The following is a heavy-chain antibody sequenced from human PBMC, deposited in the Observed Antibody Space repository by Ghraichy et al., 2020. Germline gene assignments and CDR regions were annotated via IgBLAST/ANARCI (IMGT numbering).Heavy chain of an antibody. D-gene: IGHD3-10*01. Sequence: SVKVSCKASGFTFTSSAVQWVRQARGQRLEWIGWIVVGSGNTNYAQKFQERVTITRDMSTSTAYMELSSLRSEDTAVYYCAAGGFGEFDYYYMDVWGKGTTVTVSS. CDR1: GFTFTSSA. J-gene: IGHJ6*03. CDR2: IVVGSGNT. CDR3: AAGGFGEFDYYYMDV. V-gene: IGHV1-58*01.